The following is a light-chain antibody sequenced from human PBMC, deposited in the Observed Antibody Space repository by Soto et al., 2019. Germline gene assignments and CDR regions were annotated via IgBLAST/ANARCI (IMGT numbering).Light chain of an antibody. CDR1: QSISSW. Sequence: DIQMTQSPSTLSAFVGDRVTITCRASQSISSWLAWYQQKPGKAPKLLIYDASSLESGVPSRFSGSGSGTEFTLTISSLQPDDLAAYYCQQYNSYMWTFGQGTKVEIK. CDR2: DAS. V-gene: IGKV1-5*01. J-gene: IGKJ1*01. CDR3: QQYNSYMWT.